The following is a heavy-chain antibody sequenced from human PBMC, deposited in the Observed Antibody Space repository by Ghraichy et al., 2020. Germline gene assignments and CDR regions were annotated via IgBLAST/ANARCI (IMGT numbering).Heavy chain of an antibody. CDR1: GFTFSDAW. D-gene: IGHD6-19*01. Sequence: GGSLRLSCAGSGFTFSDAWMTWVRQAPGKGLEWVGRIKNKADGGTTDYAAPVKGRFIISRDDSEKTLYLQMNSLKSDDTAVYYCTTSYIVAKTWYNSGWYATYWGQGTLVTVSS. V-gene: IGHV3-15*05. CDR2: IKNKADGGTT. J-gene: IGHJ4*02. CDR3: TTSYIVAKTWYNSGWYATY.